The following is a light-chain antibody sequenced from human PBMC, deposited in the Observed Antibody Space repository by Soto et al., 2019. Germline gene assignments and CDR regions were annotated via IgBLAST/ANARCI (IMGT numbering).Light chain of an antibody. CDR1: QSVSSY. V-gene: IGKV3-20*01. CDR3: QQCGSSPPT. CDR2: DAS. Sequence: EFVMRQSPATLSVSPGEGATLSCRASQSVSSYLAWYQQKPGQAPRLLIYDASNRATGIPDRFSGGGSGTDFTLTISRLEPEDFAVYYCQQCGSSPPTFGGGTKVDI. J-gene: IGKJ4*01.